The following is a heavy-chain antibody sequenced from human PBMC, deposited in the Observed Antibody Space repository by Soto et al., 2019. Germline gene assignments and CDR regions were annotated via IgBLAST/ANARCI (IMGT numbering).Heavy chain of an antibody. V-gene: IGHV3-74*01. CDR2: IYFDGITT. Sequence: PGGSLRLSCTASGFTFNTHWMHWVRQAPGKGLVGVSRIYFDGITTNYADSVKGRLTVSRDNAKNTVYLHVNTLRDEDTAVYYCARGGAMGVDYWGQGTLVTVSS. CDR3: ARGGAMGVDY. D-gene: IGHD1-26*01. CDR1: GFTFNTHW. J-gene: IGHJ4*02.